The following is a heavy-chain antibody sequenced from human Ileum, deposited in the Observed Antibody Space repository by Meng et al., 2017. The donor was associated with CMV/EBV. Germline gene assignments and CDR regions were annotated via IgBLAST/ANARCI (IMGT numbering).Heavy chain of an antibody. CDR3: AREGDSGSFPH. J-gene: IGHJ4*02. CDR2: MYHSGDT. V-gene: IGHV4-38-2*02. Sequence: GSLRLSCSVSGDSISRGYYWGWIRQPPGKGLEWIASMYHSGDTSYNPSLRSRVTISVDKSKNQLSLTVRSMTAADTAVYYCAREGDSGSFPHWGQGTLVTVSS. D-gene: IGHD3-22*01. CDR1: GDSISRGYY.